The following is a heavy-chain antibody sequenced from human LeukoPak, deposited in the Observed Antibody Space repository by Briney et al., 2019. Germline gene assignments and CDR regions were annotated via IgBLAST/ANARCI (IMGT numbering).Heavy chain of an antibody. CDR1: GSTVIPSG. V-gene: IGHV1-18*01. D-gene: IGHD2-15*01. J-gene: IGHJ4*02. Sequence: ASVKVCCKASGSTVIPSGITWVRQAGQGLERMARISAYSGNTNYAQKLQGRVTMTTDTSTSTVYMELRSLRSDDTAVYYCAMAACSGGSCYYYWGQVTLVTVSS. CDR3: AMAACSGGSCYYY. CDR2: ISAYSGNT.